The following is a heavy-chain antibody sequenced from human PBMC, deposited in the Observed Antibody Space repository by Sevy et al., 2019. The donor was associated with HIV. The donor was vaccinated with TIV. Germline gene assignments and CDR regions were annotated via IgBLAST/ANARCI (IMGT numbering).Heavy chain of an antibody. CDR2: IKSKTDGGKT. Sequence: GGSLRLSCAASGFTFSNAWMSWVRQAPGKGLEWVGRIKSKTDGGKTDYAAPVKGRFTISRDDSKNTLYLQMNSLKTEDTAVYYCTTVVAVAGRVPYYFDYWGQGTLVTVSS. J-gene: IGHJ4*02. CDR3: TTVVAVAGRVPYYFDY. CDR1: GFTFSNAW. V-gene: IGHV3-15*01. D-gene: IGHD6-19*01.